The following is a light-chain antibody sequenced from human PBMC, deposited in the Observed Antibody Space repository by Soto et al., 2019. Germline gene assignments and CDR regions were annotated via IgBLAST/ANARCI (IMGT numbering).Light chain of an antibody. CDR2: GAS. CDR3: QQYGSSPTT. V-gene: IGKV3-20*01. J-gene: IGKJ1*01. Sequence: EIVLTQSPATLSLSPGERATLSCRASQSVSSSYLAWYQQKPGQAPRLLIYGASGRATGIPDRFSGSGSGTDFTLTISRLEPEDFAVYYCQQYGSSPTTFGQGTKVDIK. CDR1: QSVSSSY.